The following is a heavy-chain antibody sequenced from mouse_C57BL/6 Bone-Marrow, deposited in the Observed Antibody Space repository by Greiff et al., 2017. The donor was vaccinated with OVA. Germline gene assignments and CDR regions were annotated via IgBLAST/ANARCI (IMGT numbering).Heavy chain of an antibody. Sequence: EVQLVESGPGLVKPSQSLSLTCSVTGYSITSGYYWNWIRQFPGNKLEWMGYISYDGSNNYNPSLKNRISITRDTSKNQFFLKLNSVTTEDTATYYCARERVYYGSSYDYWGQGTTLTVSS. CDR3: ARERVYYGSSYDY. V-gene: IGHV3-6*01. CDR2: ISYDGSN. J-gene: IGHJ2*01. CDR1: GYSITSGYY. D-gene: IGHD1-1*01.